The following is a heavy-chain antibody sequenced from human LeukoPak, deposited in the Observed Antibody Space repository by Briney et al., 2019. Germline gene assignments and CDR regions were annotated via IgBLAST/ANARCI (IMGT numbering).Heavy chain of an antibody. CDR3: ARVNYYDSSAGY. CDR1: GGSFSGYY. V-gene: IGHV4-34*01. J-gene: IGHJ4*02. CDR2: INHSGST. D-gene: IGHD3-22*01. Sequence: SETLSLTCVVYGGSFSGYYWSWIRQPPGKGLEWIGEINHSGSTNYNPSLKSRVTISVDTSKNQFSLKLSSVTAADTAVYYCARVNYYDSSAGYWGQGTLVTVSS.